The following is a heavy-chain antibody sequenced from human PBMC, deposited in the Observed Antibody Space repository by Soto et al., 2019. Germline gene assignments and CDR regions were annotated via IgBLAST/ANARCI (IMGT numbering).Heavy chain of an antibody. V-gene: IGHV4-59*01. D-gene: IGHD6-13*01. CDR1: GGSISSYY. J-gene: IGHJ4*02. Sequence: PSETLSLTFTVSGGSISSYYWSWIRQPPGKGLEWIGYIYYSGSTNYNPSLKSRVTISVDTSKNQFSLKLSSVTAADTAVYYCARGGSSWYVDYWGQGTLVTVSS. CDR2: IYYSGST. CDR3: ARGGSSWYVDY.